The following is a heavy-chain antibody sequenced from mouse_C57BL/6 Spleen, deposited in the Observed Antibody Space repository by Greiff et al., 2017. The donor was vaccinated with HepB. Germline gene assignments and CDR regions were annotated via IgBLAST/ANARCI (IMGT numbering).Heavy chain of an antibody. CDR3: ARGDYGSFYYFDY. Sequence: QVQLQQSGAELVRPGTSVKVSCKASGYAFTNYLIEWVKQRPGQGLEWIGVINPGSGGTNYNEKFKGKATLTADKSSSTAYMQLSSLTSEDSAVYFCARGDYGSFYYFDYWGQGTTLTVSS. CDR2: INPGSGGT. V-gene: IGHV1-54*01. J-gene: IGHJ2*01. D-gene: IGHD1-1*01. CDR1: GYAFTNYL.